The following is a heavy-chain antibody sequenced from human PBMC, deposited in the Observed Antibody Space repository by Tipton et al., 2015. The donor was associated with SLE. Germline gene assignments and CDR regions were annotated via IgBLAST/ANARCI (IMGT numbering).Heavy chain of an antibody. J-gene: IGHJ4*02. CDR2: ISDNGGNT. D-gene: IGHD3-10*01. V-gene: IGHV3-23*01. CDR1: GFTFSTYA. CDR3: VRGGFGSGLDC. Sequence: GSLRLSCAASGFTFSTYAMSWVRQAPGKGLEWVSAISDNGGNTYYADSVKGRFTLSRDNANNAVYLQMNSLRAEDTAVYYCVRGGFGSGLDCWGQGTLVTVSP.